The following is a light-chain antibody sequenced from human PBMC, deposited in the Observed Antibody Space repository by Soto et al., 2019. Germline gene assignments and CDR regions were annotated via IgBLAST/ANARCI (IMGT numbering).Light chain of an antibody. CDR3: RWFATLSTFV. CDR1: SSDVGRYNY. J-gene: IGLJ1*01. CDR2: DVS. Sequence: QSALAQPASVSGSPGQSITISCTGTSSDVGRYNYVSWFQQHPGNAPKLLIYDVSNWPSGVSDRFSGSKSGNTASLTISGLQAEDAADYYCRWFATLSTFVFGTGTKLTVL. V-gene: IGLV2-14*01.